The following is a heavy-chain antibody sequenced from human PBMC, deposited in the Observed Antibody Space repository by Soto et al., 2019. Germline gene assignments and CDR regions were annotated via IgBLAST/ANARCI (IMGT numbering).Heavy chain of an antibody. CDR2: IIPIFGTA. Sequence: QVQLVQSGAEVKKPGSSVKVSCKASGGTFSSYAISWVRQAPGQGLERMGGIIPIFGTANYAQKFQGRVTITADESASTAYRELSSLRSEDTAVYYCARDIVVVVPAAMDEYYYYGMDVWGQGSTVTVSS. CDR3: ARDIVVVVPAAMDEYYYYGMDV. D-gene: IGHD2-2*01. V-gene: IGHV1-69*01. CDR1: GGTFSSYA. J-gene: IGHJ6*02.